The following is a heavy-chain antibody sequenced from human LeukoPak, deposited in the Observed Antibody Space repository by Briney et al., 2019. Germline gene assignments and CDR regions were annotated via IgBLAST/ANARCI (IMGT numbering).Heavy chain of an antibody. D-gene: IGHD3-3*01. J-gene: IGHJ4*02. Sequence: GGSLRLSCAAPGFTFSSYWMSWVRQAPGKGLEWVANIKQDGSEKYYVDSVKGRFTISRDNAKNSLYLQMNSLRAEDTAVYYCARPYTIFGVVSLFDYWGQGTLVTVSS. V-gene: IGHV3-7*01. CDR1: GFTFSSYW. CDR3: ARPYTIFGVVSLFDY. CDR2: IKQDGSEK.